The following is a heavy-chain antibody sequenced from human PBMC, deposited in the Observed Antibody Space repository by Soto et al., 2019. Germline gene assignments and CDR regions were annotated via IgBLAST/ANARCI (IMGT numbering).Heavy chain of an antibody. V-gene: IGHV3-30*18. J-gene: IGHJ3*02. CDR2: ISYDGSNK. D-gene: IGHD5-12*01. CDR1: GFTFSSYG. CDR3: AKFPYRYSGYDFAFDI. Sequence: GGSLRLSCAASGFTFSSYGMHWVRQAPGKGLEWVAVISYDGSNKYYADSVKGRFTISRDNSKNTLYLQMNSLRAEDTAVYYCAKFPYRYSGYDFAFDIRAQGTTVTGSS.